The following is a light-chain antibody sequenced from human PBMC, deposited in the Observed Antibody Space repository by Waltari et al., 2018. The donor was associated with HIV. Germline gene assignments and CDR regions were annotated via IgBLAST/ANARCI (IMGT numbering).Light chain of an antibody. CDR1: SSDVGGYNY. J-gene: IGLJ3*02. CDR2: DFS. Sequence: QSALTQPASVSGSPGQSITISCTGTSSDVGGYNYVSWYQQNPGKAPQLMIYDFSNRPSGVSNRFSGSKSGNPASLTISGLQAEDEADYYCSSYTSSSTRVFGGGTKLTVV. V-gene: IGLV2-14*03. CDR3: SSYTSSSTRV.